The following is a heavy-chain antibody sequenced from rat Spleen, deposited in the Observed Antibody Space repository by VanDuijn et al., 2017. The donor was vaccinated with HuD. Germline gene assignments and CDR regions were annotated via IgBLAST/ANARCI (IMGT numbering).Heavy chain of an antibody. Sequence: QVQLKESGPGLVQPSQTLSLTCTVSGLSLTSNSVSWIRQPPGKGLEWMGVICSNGGTHYNSVIKSRLNISRDTSKDQVFLKMNSLQTEDTAVYFCASGIHDYWGQGVMVTVSS. V-gene: IGHV2-47*01. CDR3: ASGIHDY. CDR1: GLSLTSNS. J-gene: IGHJ2*01. D-gene: IGHD1-4*01. CDR2: ICSNGGT.